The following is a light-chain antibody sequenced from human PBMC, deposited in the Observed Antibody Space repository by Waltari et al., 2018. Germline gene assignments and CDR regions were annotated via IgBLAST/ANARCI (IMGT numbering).Light chain of an antibody. CDR2: EDI. Sequence: QSALTQPASVSGSPGQTITISCTGTSSDVGTYNLVSWYQQHPGKAHTLRICEDIKRPSGVPPRFPGAESANTSSLTISGLQAEDEAEYYCCSYAPTNSYVFGTGTKVTVL. J-gene: IGLJ1*01. V-gene: IGLV2-23*01. CDR3: CSYAPTNSYV. CDR1: SSDVGTYNL.